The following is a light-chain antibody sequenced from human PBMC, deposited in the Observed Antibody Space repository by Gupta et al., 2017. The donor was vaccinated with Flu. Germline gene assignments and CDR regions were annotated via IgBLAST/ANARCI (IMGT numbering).Light chain of an antibody. CDR2: GAS. CDR3: QQFDNWPPLT. V-gene: IGKV3D-15*01. CDR1: QSVNTN. Sequence: EIVMTQSPATLSVSPGERATISCRASQSVNTNLAWYQQKPGQAPRLLIYGASTRLTDTPDRFSGSGSGTEFTLTISSLQSEDFAVYYCQQFDNWPPLTVGGGTKVEIK. J-gene: IGKJ4*01.